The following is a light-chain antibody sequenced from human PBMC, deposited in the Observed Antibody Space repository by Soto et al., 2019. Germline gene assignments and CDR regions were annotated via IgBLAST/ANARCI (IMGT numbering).Light chain of an antibody. Sequence: QSVLTQPPSASGTPGQRVTISCSGSTSNIGSNVVNWYQQLPGTAPKLLIYSNNQRPSGVPDRFSGSKSGTAASLAISGLQSEDETDYYCASWEDSGSAVLFGGGTQLTVL. CDR3: ASWEDSGSAVL. CDR1: TSNIGSNV. V-gene: IGLV1-44*01. J-gene: IGLJ2*01. CDR2: SNN.